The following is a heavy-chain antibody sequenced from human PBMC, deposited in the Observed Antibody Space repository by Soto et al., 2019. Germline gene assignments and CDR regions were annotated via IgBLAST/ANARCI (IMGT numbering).Heavy chain of an antibody. J-gene: IGHJ4*02. CDR3: ARDRGGDYDPYFDY. V-gene: IGHV3-30-3*01. D-gene: IGHD4-17*01. Sequence: LRLSCAASGFTFSSYAMHWVRQAPGKGLEWVAVISYDGSNKYYADSVKGRFTISRDNSKNTLYLQMNSLRAEDTAVYYCARDRGGDYDPYFDYWGQGTLVTVSS. CDR2: ISYDGSNK. CDR1: GFTFSSYA.